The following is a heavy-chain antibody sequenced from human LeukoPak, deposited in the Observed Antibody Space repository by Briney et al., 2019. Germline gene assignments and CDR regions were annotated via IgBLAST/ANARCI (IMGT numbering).Heavy chain of an antibody. V-gene: IGHV1-2*06. CDR2: INPNSGGT. D-gene: IGHD3-10*01. Sequence: ASVKVSCKASGYTFTGYYMQWVRQAPGQGLEWMGRINPNSGGTNYAQKFQGRVTMTRDTSISTAYMELSRLRSDDTAVYYCARVPTYHYYGSGSYYYFDYWGQGTLVTVSS. CDR3: ARVPTYHYYGSGSYYYFDY. J-gene: IGHJ4*02. CDR1: GYTFTGYY.